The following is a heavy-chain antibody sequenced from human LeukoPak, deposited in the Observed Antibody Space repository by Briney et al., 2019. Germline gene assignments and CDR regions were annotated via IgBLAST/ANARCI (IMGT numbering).Heavy chain of an antibody. J-gene: IGHJ3*02. Sequence: PSETLSLTCAVYGGSFSGYYWSWIRQPPGKGLEWIGYIYYSGSTNYNPSLKSRVTISVDTSKNQFSLKLSSVTAADTAVYYCASSLGVGAFDIWGQGTMVTVSS. CDR3: ASSLGVGAFDI. D-gene: IGHD3-16*01. CDR2: IYYSGST. V-gene: IGHV4-59*01. CDR1: GGSFSGYY.